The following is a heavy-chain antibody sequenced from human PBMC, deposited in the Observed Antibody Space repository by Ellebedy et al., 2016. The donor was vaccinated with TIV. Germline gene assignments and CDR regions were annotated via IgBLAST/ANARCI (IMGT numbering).Heavy chain of an antibody. Sequence: SETLSLTCSVSGGSISTYYWSWIRQPAGKGLEWIGRLYTRGTTIYNPSLNSRFSMSVDTSRNLFSLKLTSVTAADTAVYYCARDWTRGGGYYVSWFDPWGRGTLVTVSS. J-gene: IGHJ5*02. CDR2: LYTRGTT. V-gene: IGHV4-4*07. CDR3: ARDWTRGGGYYVSWFDP. CDR1: GGSISTYY. D-gene: IGHD1-26*01.